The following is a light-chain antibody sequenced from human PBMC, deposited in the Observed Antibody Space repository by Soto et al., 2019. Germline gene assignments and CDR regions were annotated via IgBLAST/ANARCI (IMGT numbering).Light chain of an antibody. CDR1: RSISSSY. Sequence: EILLTQSPGTLSLSPGERATLSCRASRSISSSYLAWYQQKPGQAPRLLIYDTSNRDTGIPARFSGSGSGTDFTLTISRLEPEDFEVYYCQQFSSYPLTFGGGTKVDIK. CDR2: DTS. CDR3: QQFSSYPLT. V-gene: IGKV3-20*01. J-gene: IGKJ4*01.